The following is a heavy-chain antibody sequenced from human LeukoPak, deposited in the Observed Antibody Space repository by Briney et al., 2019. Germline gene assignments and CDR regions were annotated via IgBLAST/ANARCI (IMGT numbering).Heavy chain of an antibody. D-gene: IGHD3-22*01. CDR3: ARDKYYYDSSGLWGY. Sequence: GGSLRLSCAASGFTFSDYYMSWIRQAPGKGLEWVSHISSSGSTIYYADSVKGRFTISRDNAKNSLYLQMNSLRAEDTAVYYCARDKYYYDSSGLWGYWGQGTLVTVSS. J-gene: IGHJ4*02. CDR1: GFTFSDYY. V-gene: IGHV3-11*04. CDR2: ISSSGSTI.